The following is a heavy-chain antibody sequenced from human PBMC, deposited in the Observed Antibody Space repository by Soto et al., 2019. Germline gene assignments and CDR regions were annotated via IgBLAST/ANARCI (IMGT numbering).Heavy chain of an antibody. CDR3: ARGSSNLVDLDY. CDR2: IWYDGSNK. J-gene: IGHJ4*02. Sequence: QVQLVESGGGVVQPGRSLRLSCAASGFTFSNYGMHWVRQAPGKGLEWVAVIWYDGSNKYYADSVKGRFTISRDNSKNTLYLQMNSLRAEDTAVYYSARGSSNLVDLDYWGQGTLVTVSS. D-gene: IGHD6-13*01. V-gene: IGHV3-33*01. CDR1: GFTFSNYG.